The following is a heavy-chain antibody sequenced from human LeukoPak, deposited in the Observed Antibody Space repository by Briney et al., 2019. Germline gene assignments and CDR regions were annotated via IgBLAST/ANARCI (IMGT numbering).Heavy chain of an antibody. D-gene: IGHD3-9*01. CDR2: IRHDGTND. V-gene: IGHV3-30*02. Sequence: GGSLRLSCVASGFTFSGYGMHWVRQAPGKGLEWVAFIRHDGTNDHYADSVQGRFTISRDNSKTTLYLEMNSLRAEGTAVYYCANLDWDTGFDYWGQGTLVTVSS. J-gene: IGHJ4*02. CDR3: ANLDWDTGFDY. CDR1: GFTFSGYG.